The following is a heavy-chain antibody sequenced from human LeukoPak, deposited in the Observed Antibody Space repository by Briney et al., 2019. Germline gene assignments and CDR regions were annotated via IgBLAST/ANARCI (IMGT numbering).Heavy chain of an antibody. D-gene: IGHD2-2*02. CDR1: GYTFTGYY. Sequence: ASVKVSCKASGYTFTGYYMHWVRQAPGQGLEWVGRINPSTGGTEYAQKFQGRVTMTGETSISTAYMELSRLRSDDTAVYYCVRNIVVVPAAIAGDVWGQGTTVTVSS. V-gene: IGHV1-2*06. J-gene: IGHJ6*02. CDR3: VRNIVVVPAAIAGDV. CDR2: INPSTGGT.